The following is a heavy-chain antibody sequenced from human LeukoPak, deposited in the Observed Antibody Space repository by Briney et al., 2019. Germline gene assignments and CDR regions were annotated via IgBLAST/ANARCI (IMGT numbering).Heavy chain of an antibody. Sequence: SETLSLTCTVSGGSISSGIYYWSWIRQPAGKGLEWIGRIYTSGSTNYNPSLKSRVTISVDTSKNQFSLKLSSVTAADTAVYYCAGEFSYWGQGTLVTVSS. CDR1: GGSISSGIYY. V-gene: IGHV4-61*02. CDR3: AGEFSY. J-gene: IGHJ4*02. CDR2: IYTSGST.